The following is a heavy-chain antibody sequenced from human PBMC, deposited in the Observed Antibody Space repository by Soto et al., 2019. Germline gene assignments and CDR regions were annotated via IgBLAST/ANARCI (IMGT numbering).Heavy chain of an antibody. CDR3: ARIRTSSSGWFVFDY. D-gene: IGHD6-19*01. Sequence: SGPTLVNPTQTLTLTCTFSGFSLSTTGMRVSWIRQPPGKALEWLARIDWDEDKFYNTALKSRLTVSKETSKNQVVLTMTNVDPVDTARYYCARIRTSSSGWFVFDYWGQGTLVTVSS. CDR2: IDWDEDK. V-gene: IGHV2-70*04. J-gene: IGHJ4*02. CDR1: GFSLSTTGMR.